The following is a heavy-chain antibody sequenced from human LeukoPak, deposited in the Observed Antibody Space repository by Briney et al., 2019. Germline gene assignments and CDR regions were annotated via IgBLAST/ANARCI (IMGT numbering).Heavy chain of an antibody. Sequence: PGGSLRLSCAASGFTLNNAWMSWVRQAPGKGLEWLGRIKRETDGGTIDYAAPVKGRFTISRDDSRNTLCLQMDSLKIEDTAVYYCTTDRYYDNSELQFQHWGQGTLVTVSS. CDR1: GFTLNNAW. CDR2: IKRETDGGTI. CDR3: TTDRYYDNSELQFQH. D-gene: IGHD3-22*01. J-gene: IGHJ1*01. V-gene: IGHV3-15*01.